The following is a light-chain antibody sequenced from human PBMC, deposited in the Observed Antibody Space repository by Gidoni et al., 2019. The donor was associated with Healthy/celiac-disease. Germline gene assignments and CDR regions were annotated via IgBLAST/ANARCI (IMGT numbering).Light chain of an antibody. J-gene: IGLJ3*02. CDR3: CSYAGSYTWV. CDR2: DVS. V-gene: IGLV2-11*01. CDR1: GSYVGAYNY. Sequence: PARPQPRAVCGSPGRSVTISCIGTGSYVGAYNYVSWYQQPPGTAPKLSVYDVSKRPSGVPDRFSGSKSGNPASLTISGLQAEDEADYYCCSYAGSYTWVFGGGTKLTVL.